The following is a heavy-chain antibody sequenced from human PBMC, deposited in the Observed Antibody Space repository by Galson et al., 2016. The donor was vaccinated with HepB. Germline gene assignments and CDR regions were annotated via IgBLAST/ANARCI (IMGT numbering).Heavy chain of an antibody. Sequence: SLRLSCAASGFTFDDYGLSWVRQAPGKGLEWVSGINWNGGSTGYADSVKGRFTISRDNAKNSLYLQMNSLRAEDTAVYYCARGDSVEVATPRGSTHYYYGMDVWGQGTTVTVSS. CDR3: ARGDSVEVATPRGSTHYYYGMDV. J-gene: IGHJ6*02. V-gene: IGHV3-20*04. CDR1: GFTFDDYG. CDR2: INWNGGST. D-gene: IGHD2-15*01.